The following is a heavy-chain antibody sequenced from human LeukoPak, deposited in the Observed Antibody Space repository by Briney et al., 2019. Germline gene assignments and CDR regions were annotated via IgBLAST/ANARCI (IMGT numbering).Heavy chain of an antibody. CDR3: ARGIYKYYDYVWGSYRHEYYFDY. V-gene: IGHV4-34*01. CDR2: INHSGST. D-gene: IGHD3-16*02. J-gene: IGHJ4*02. Sequence: TSETLSLTCAVYGGSFSGYYWGWIRQPPGKGLEWIGEINHSGSTNYNPSLKSRVTISVDTSKNQFSLKLSSVTAADTAVYYCARGIYKYYDYVWGSYRHEYYFDYWGQGTLVTVSS. CDR1: GGSFSGYY.